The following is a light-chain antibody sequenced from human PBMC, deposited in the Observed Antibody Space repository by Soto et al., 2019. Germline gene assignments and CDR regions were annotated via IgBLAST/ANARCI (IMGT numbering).Light chain of an antibody. CDR1: IRDIGTYNL. Sequence: QSALTQPASVSGSPGQSITISCTGSIRDIGTYNLVSWFQQHPGKAPKLIIYEGSKRPSGVSIRFSVSKSGNTASLTISGPQAEHQADYYSCSHEITNTLVLGGATKVTV. CDR3: CSHEITNTLV. CDR2: EGS. V-gene: IGLV2-23*01. J-gene: IGLJ2*01.